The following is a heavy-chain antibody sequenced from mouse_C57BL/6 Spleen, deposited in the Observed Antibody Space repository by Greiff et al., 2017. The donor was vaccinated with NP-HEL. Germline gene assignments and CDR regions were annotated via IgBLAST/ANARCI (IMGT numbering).Heavy chain of an antibody. V-gene: IGHV1-82*01. J-gene: IGHJ4*01. Sequence: QVQLKQSGPELVKPGASVKISCKASGYAFSSSWMNWVKQRPGKGLEWIGRIYPGDGDTNYNGKFKGKATLTADKSSSTAYMQLSSLTSEDSAVYFCARDYLGAMDYWGQGTSVTVSS. D-gene: IGHD2-4*01. CDR3: ARDYLGAMDY. CDR2: IYPGDGDT. CDR1: GYAFSSSW.